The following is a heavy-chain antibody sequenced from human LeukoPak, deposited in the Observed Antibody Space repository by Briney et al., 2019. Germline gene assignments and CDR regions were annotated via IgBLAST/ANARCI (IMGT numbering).Heavy chain of an antibody. Sequence: SVKVSCKASGGTFSSYAISWVRQAPGQGLEWMGGIIPIFGTANYAQKFQGRVTITADKSTSTAYMELSSLRSDDTAVYYCARAWFGELSSPFDYWGQGTLVTVSS. CDR2: IIPIFGTA. CDR3: ARAWFGELSSPFDY. D-gene: IGHD3-10*01. V-gene: IGHV1-69*06. CDR1: GGTFSSYA. J-gene: IGHJ4*02.